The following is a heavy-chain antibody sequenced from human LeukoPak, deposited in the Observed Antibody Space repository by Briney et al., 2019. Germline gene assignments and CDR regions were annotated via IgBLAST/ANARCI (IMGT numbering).Heavy chain of an antibody. V-gene: IGHV3-23*01. CDR2: ISGSGGST. CDR1: GFTFSSYA. D-gene: IGHD1-1*01. J-gene: IGHJ4*02. CDR3: ARGGTDRTKEDY. Sequence: GGSLRLSCAASGFTFSSYAMSWVRQAPGKGLEWVSAISGSGGSTYYADSVKGRFTISRDNSKNTLYLQMNSLRAEDTAVYYCARGGTDRTKEDYWGQGTLVTVSS.